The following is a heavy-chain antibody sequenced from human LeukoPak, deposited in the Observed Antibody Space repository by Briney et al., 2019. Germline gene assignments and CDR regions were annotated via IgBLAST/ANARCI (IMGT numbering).Heavy chain of an antibody. CDR3: ARTYYDILTPGQNWFDP. CDR1: GGSISSSSYY. D-gene: IGHD3-9*01. V-gene: IGHV4-39*07. Sequence: PSETLSLTCTVSGGSISSSSYYWGWIRQPPGKGLEWIGSIYYSGSTYYNPSLKSRVTISVDTSRNQFSLKLSSVTAADTAVYYCARTYYDILTPGQNWFDPWAREPWSPSPQ. J-gene: IGHJ5*02. CDR2: IYYSGST.